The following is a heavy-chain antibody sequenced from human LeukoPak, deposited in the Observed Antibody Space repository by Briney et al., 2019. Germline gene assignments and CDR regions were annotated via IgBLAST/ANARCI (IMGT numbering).Heavy chain of an antibody. Sequence: ASVKVSCRASGYTFTGYYMHWVRQAPGQGLEWMGWINPNSGGTNYAQKFQGRVTMTRDTSISTAYMDMSSLRSDDTAVYYCARNLWFGESSDAFDMWGQGTMVTVSS. D-gene: IGHD3-10*01. CDR2: INPNSGGT. V-gene: IGHV1-2*02. CDR3: ARNLWFGESSDAFDM. CDR1: GYTFTGYY. J-gene: IGHJ3*02.